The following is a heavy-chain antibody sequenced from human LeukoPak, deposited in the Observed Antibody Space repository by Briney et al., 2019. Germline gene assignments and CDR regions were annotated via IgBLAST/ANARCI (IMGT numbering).Heavy chain of an antibody. CDR3: ARGAVADLNYFDP. Sequence: PSETLSLTCTVSGGSISSSSYYWGWIRQPPGKGLEWIGIIYYSGSTYYNPSLKSRLTISVDTSKNQFSLKLSSVTATDTAVYYCARGAVADLNYFDPWGQGTLVIVSS. CDR2: IYYSGST. J-gene: IGHJ5*02. D-gene: IGHD4-11*01. V-gene: IGHV4-39*01. CDR1: GGSISSSSYY.